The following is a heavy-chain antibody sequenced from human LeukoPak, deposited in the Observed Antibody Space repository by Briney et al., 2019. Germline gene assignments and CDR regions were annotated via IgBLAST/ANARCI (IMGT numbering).Heavy chain of an antibody. CDR2: LSGSGSSA. J-gene: IGHJ4*02. D-gene: IGHD5-18*01. CDR3: AKGSGRGYSYGLEY. Sequence: GGSLRLSCAASGFTFSTYAMSWVRQAPGKGLEWVSGLSGSGSSAYYADSVKGRFTISRDNSKNTLYLQMNSLRPEDTAVYYCAKGSGRGYSYGLEYWGQGTLVTVSS. V-gene: IGHV3-23*01. CDR1: GFTFSTYA.